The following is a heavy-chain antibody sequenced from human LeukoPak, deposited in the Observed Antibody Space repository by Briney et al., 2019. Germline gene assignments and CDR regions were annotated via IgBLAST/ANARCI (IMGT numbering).Heavy chain of an antibody. J-gene: IGHJ4*02. CDR2: MNPNSGNT. Sequence: GASVKVSCKASGYTFTSYDINWVRQATGQGLERMGWMNPNSGNTGYAQKFQGRVTITRNTSISTAYMELSSLRSEDTAVYYCARGGEANNPAFDYWGQGTLVTVSS. D-gene: IGHD1-14*01. V-gene: IGHV1-8*03. CDR3: ARGGEANNPAFDY. CDR1: GYTFTSYD.